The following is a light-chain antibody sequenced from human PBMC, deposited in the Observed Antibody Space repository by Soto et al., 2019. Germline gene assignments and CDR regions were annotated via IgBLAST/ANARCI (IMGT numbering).Light chain of an antibody. V-gene: IGKV1-17*01. Sequence: DIQKTQSPSSLSASVGDRVTITCRASQGIRSDLSWYQQKPGKAPKRLIYAASSLQSGVPSRFSGSRSGTEFTLTISSLQPEDFATYYCLQDNSYPRTFGGGTKVDIK. J-gene: IGKJ4*02. CDR2: AAS. CDR3: LQDNSYPRT. CDR1: QGIRSD.